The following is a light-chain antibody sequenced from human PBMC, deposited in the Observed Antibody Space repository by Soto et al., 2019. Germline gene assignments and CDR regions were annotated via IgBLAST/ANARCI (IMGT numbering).Light chain of an antibody. CDR2: DVT. Sequence: QSALTQPASASGSPGQSITISCTGTSSDVGDNNYVSWYQQHPGKAPKLMIYDVTHRPSGISTRFSGAKSGNTASLTLSGLQAEDEDDYYCSSYTSSSTLYVFGTGTKVTVL. V-gene: IGLV2-14*01. CDR1: SSDVGDNNY. CDR3: SSYTSSSTLYV. J-gene: IGLJ1*01.